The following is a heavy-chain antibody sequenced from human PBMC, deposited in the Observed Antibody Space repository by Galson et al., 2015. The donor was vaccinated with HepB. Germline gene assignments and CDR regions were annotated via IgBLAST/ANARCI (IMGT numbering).Heavy chain of an antibody. D-gene: IGHD4-17*01. CDR2: IYYSGST. CDR1: GGSISSSSYY. V-gene: IGHV4-39*01. Sequence: ETLSLTCTVSGGSISSSSYYWGWIRQPPGKGLEWIGSIYYSGSTYYNPSLKSRVTISVEPSKNQFSLKLSSVTAADTAVYYCASLVYGDYAIDYWGQGTLVTVSS. CDR3: ASLVYGDYAIDY. J-gene: IGHJ4*02.